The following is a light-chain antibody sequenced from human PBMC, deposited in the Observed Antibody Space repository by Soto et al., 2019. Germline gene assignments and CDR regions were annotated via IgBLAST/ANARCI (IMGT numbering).Light chain of an antibody. V-gene: IGLV2-23*02. CDR3: CSLAGASTFV. J-gene: IGLJ2*01. Sequence: QSALTQPASVSGSPGQSITISCTGTSSDVGSYDLVSWYQQDPGKAPTLMIYEVSKRPSGVSNRFSGSKSGNTASLTISGLQAGDEADYYCCSLAGASTFVFGGGTKLTVL. CDR2: EVS. CDR1: SSDVGSYDL.